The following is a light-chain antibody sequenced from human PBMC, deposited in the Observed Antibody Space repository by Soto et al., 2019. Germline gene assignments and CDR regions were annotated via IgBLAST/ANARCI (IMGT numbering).Light chain of an antibody. CDR2: RAS. J-gene: IGKJ4*01. Sequence: EIVMTQSPATLSVSPGERATLSCRASQSISINLAWYQQKPGQAPRLLIYRASTRATGIPARFSGSGSGTEFTLTISSLQSEDFAVYYCQHYNNWPPLTFGGGTKVEIK. V-gene: IGKV3-15*01. CDR1: QSISIN. CDR3: QHYNNWPPLT.